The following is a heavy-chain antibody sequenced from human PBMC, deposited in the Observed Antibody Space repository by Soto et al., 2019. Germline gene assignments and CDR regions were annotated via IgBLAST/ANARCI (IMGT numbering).Heavy chain of an antibody. CDR1: GGSISSSSYY. J-gene: IGHJ3*02. CDR2: IYYSGST. D-gene: IGHD4-17*01. Sequence: QLQLQESGPGLVKPSETLSLTCTVSGGSISSSSYYWGWIRQPPGNGLEWIGSIYYSGSTYYNPSLKSRVTISVDTSTTRFSLRLSSVNAADTAVYYCARHPHGDDHHGGAFDIWGQGTMVTVSS. CDR3: ARHPHGDDHHGGAFDI. V-gene: IGHV4-39*01.